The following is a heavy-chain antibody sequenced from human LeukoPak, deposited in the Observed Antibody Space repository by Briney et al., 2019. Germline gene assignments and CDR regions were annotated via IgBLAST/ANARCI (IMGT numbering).Heavy chain of an antibody. Sequence: GASVKVSCKASGYTFTGYYMHWGRKAPGQGLEWMGWINPNSGGTNYAQNFQGRVTMTRDTSISTAYMELSRLRSDDTAVYYCARDESASYYYDTSDDQHWGQGTLVTASS. CDR2: INPNSGGT. J-gene: IGHJ1*01. D-gene: IGHD3-22*01. V-gene: IGHV1-2*02. CDR3: ARDESASYYYDTSDDQH. CDR1: GYTFTGYY.